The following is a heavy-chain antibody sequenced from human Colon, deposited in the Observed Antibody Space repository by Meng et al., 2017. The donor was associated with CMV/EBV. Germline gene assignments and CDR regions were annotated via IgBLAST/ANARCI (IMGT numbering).Heavy chain of an antibody. D-gene: IGHD5-18*01. CDR2: ISRDARRS. CDR1: GFTFGDHA. V-gene: IGHV3-43D*03. J-gene: IGHJ4*02. CDR3: ARTGYNYATGFDE. Sequence: GESLKISCTASGFTFGDHAMHWVRQAPGKGLEWLSVISRDARRSQYADSVKGRFTISRDDSENTLSLEMNSLRAEDTAIYYCARTGYNYATGFDEWGQGTLVTVSS.